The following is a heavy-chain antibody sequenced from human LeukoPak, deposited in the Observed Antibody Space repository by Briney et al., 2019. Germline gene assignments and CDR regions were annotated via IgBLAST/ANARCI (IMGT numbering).Heavy chain of an antibody. D-gene: IGHD5-18*01. Sequence: PSETLSLTCTVSGGSISSGTYHWSWIRQPAGKGLEWIGRIYTSGGIDYNPSLKGRVTISKDTSQNHFSLKLSSVTAADTAVYYCAREDVDTGSDCWGQGTLVTVST. V-gene: IGHV4-61*02. CDR2: IYTSGGI. CDR3: AREDVDTGSDC. J-gene: IGHJ4*02. CDR1: GGSISSGTYH.